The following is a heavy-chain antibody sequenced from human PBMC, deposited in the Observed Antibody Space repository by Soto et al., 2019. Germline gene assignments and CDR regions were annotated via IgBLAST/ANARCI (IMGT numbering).Heavy chain of an antibody. V-gene: IGHV4-39*01. CDR3: ARSLPDFYDGSGAFDY. D-gene: IGHD3-22*01. CDR1: GGSIISYTYY. CDR2: MFYGGSA. J-gene: IGHJ4*02. Sequence: PSETLSLTCTVSGGSIISYTYYWGWLRQPPGKGLEWIGSMFYGGSAYYNPSLKSRLTVSVDTSKDQFSLKLSSVTAADTAVYYCARSLPDFYDGSGAFDYWGQGILVTVSS.